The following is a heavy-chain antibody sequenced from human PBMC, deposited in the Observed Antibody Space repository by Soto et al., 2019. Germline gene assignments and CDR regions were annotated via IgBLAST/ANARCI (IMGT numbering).Heavy chain of an antibody. CDR3: ARARGQYMVHNWLDP. CDR2: MNPNNGAA. V-gene: IGHV1-8*01. D-gene: IGHD3-10*01. CDR1: GYTFTNYD. Sequence: GASVKVSCKASGYTFTNYDINWVRQAAGQGLEWMGWMNPNNGAADYAQKFQGRVTMTRDTSTSTAFMEVNSLRSEDTAVYYCARARGQYMVHNWLDPWGQGTLVTVS. J-gene: IGHJ5*02.